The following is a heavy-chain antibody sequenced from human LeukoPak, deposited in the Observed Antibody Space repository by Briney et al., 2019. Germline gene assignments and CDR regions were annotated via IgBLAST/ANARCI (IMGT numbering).Heavy chain of an antibody. V-gene: IGHV1-2*02. J-gene: IGHJ4*02. D-gene: IGHD5-24*01. Sequence: GASVKVSCKASGYTFTDYYFHWVRQAPGQGLEWMGWITPSGGTNYPQKFQGRVAITWDTSITTAYMDLSRLTSDDTAVYYCARDRYGDGFAHLDYWGQGALVTVSS. CDR1: GYTFTDYY. CDR3: ARDRYGDGFAHLDY. CDR2: ITPSGGT.